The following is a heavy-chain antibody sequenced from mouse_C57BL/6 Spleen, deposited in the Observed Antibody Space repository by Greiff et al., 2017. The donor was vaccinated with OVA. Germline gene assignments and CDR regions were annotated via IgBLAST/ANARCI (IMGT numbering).Heavy chain of an antibody. CDR1: GFTFSSYG. CDR3: ARLDYDGGAMDY. D-gene: IGHD2-4*01. J-gene: IGHJ4*01. CDR2: ISSGGSYT. V-gene: IGHV5-6*01. Sequence: EVKVVESGGDLVKPGGSLKLSCAASGFTFSSYGMSWVRQTPDKRLEWVATISSGGSYTYYPDSVKGRFTISRDNAKNTLYLQMSSLKSEDTAMYYCARLDYDGGAMDYWGQGTSVTVSS.